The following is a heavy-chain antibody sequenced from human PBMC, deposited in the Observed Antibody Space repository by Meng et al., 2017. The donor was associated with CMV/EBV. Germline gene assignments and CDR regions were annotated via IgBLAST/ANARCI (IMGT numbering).Heavy chain of an antibody. CDR3: ARGDYFDY. CDR2: ISYDGSNK. V-gene: IGHV3-30-3*01. Sequence: QVELAESGGGVVQPGRSLRLSCAASGFTFSSYAMHWVRQAPGKGLEWVAVISYDGSNKYYADSVKGRFTISRDNSKNTLYLQMNSLRAEDTAVYYCARGDYFDYWGQGTLVTVSS. J-gene: IGHJ4*02. CDR1: GFTFSSYA.